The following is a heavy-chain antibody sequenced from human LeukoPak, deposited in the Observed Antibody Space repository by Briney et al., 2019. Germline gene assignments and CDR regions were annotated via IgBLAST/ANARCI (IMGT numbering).Heavy chain of an antibody. CDR3: ARVGDSSGYHDY. J-gene: IGHJ4*02. V-gene: IGHV1-69*05. Sequence: ASVKVSCKASGGTFSSYAISWVRQAPGQGLKWMGGIIPIFGTANYAQKFQGRVTITTDESTSTAYMELSSLRSEDTAVYYCARVGDSSGYHDYWGQGTLVTVSS. D-gene: IGHD3-22*01. CDR2: IIPIFGTA. CDR1: GGTFSSYA.